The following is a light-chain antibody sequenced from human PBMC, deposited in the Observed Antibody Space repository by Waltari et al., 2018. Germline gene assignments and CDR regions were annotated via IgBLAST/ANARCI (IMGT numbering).Light chain of an antibody. CDR1: SSDVGGYHY. CDR3: CSYAGSYTLV. CDR2: EFS. V-gene: IGLV2-11*01. J-gene: IGLJ2*01. Sequence: QSALTQPRSVSGSPGQSVTIPCTGTSSDVGGYHYVSWYQQHPGKAPKLMIYEFSKRPSGVPDRFSGSKSGNTASLTISGLQAEDEADYYCCSYAGSYTLVFGGGTKLTVL.